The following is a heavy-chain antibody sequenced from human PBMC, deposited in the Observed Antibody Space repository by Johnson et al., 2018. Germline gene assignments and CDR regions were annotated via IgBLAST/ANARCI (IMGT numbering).Heavy chain of an antibody. Sequence: QVQLQQWGAGLLKPSETLSLTCAVYGGSFSGYYWSWIRQPPGKGLEWIGEINHSGSTNYNPSLKSRVTISVDTSKNQFSLKLSSVTAADTAVYYWARGGGADYYYGMDVWGQGTTVTVSS. CDR3: ARGGGADYYYGMDV. J-gene: IGHJ6*02. D-gene: IGHD1-26*01. CDR2: INHSGST. V-gene: IGHV4-34*01. CDR1: GGSFSGYY.